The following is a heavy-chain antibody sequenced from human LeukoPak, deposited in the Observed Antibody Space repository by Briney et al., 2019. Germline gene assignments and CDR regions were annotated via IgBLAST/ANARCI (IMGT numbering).Heavy chain of an antibody. J-gene: IGHJ3*02. CDR2: INPSSGSR. CDR1: GYTFTGYY. Sequence: GDSVKVSCKASGYTFTGYYVNWFRQAPGQGLEWIGVINPSSGSRNYPPKFQDKITLTRDTSANTAYMQLNSLTSDDTAVYYCAREGPNWGYAFDIWGQGTMVTVSS. CDR3: AREGPNWGYAFDI. D-gene: IGHD7-27*01. V-gene: IGHV1-46*01.